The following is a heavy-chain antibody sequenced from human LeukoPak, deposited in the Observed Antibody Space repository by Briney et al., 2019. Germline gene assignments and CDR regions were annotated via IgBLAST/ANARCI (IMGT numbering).Heavy chain of an antibody. CDR1: GFTFSTHA. CDR3: AKDKTYYYDSSGQDY. J-gene: IGHJ3*01. D-gene: IGHD3-22*01. CDR2: ISGPGGTT. V-gene: IGHV3-23*01. Sequence: PGGSLRLSCVVSGFTFSTHAMTWVRQAPGKGLERVSDISGPGGTTYYAASVKGRFTISRDNSKNTLFLQMNSLRAEDTAVYYCAKDKTYYYDSSGQDYWGQGTMVTVSS.